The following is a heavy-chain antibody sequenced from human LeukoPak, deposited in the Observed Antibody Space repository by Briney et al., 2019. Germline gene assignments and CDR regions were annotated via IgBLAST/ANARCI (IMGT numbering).Heavy chain of an antibody. CDR3: AKDQYQGYY. J-gene: IGHJ4*02. CDR2: ISGSGGST. CDR1: GIIFSTYA. V-gene: IGHV3-23*01. Sequence: GGSLRLSCEFSGIIFSTYAMSWVRQAPGKGLEWVSVISGSGGSTYYADSVKGRFTISRDNSKNTLYLQMNSLRAEDTAVYYCAKDQYQGYYWGQGTLVTVSS. D-gene: IGHD4-11*01.